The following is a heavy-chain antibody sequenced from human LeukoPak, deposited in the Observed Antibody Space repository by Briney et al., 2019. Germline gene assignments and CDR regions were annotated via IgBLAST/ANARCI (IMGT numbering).Heavy chain of an antibody. CDR3: ARSPEYYYDSSGYSDAFDI. D-gene: IGHD3-22*01. CDR2: INHSGGT. J-gene: IGHJ3*02. Sequence: SETLSLTCAVYGGSFSGYYWSWIRQPPGKGLEWIGEINHSGGTDYNPSLKSRVTISVDTSKNQFSLKLSSVTAADTAVYYCARSPEYYYDSSGYSDAFDIWGQGTMVTVSS. CDR1: GGSFSGYY. V-gene: IGHV4-34*01.